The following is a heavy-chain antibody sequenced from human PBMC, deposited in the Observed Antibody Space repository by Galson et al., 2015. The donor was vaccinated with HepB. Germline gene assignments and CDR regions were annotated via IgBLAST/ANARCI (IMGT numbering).Heavy chain of an antibody. CDR2: ISWNSGSI. Sequence: SLRLSCAASGFTFDDYAMHWVRQAPGKGLEWVSGISWNSGSIGYADSVKGRFTISRDNAKNSLYLQMNGLRAEDTALYYCAKVRDSSIDAFDIWGQGTMVTVSS. D-gene: IGHD2-21*01. V-gene: IGHV3-9*01. J-gene: IGHJ3*02. CDR1: GFTFDDYA. CDR3: AKVRDSSIDAFDI.